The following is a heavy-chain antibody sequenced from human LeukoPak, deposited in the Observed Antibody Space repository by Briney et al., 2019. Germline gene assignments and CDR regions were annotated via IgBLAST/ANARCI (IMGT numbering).Heavy chain of an antibody. Sequence: GGSLRLSCAASGFTFSSYSMNWVRQAPGKGLEWVSSISSSSSYIYYADSVKGRFTISRDNAKNSLYLQMNSLRAEDTAVYYCARDAVRSVVVVPAASYYGMDVWGKGTTVTVSS. V-gene: IGHV3-21*01. D-gene: IGHD2-2*01. CDR1: GFTFSSYS. CDR3: ARDAVRSVVVVPAASYYGMDV. J-gene: IGHJ6*04. CDR2: ISSSSSYI.